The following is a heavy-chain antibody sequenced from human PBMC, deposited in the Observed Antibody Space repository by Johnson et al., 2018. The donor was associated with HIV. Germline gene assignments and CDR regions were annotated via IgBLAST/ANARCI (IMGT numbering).Heavy chain of an antibody. Sequence: QVQLVESGGGVVQHGRSLRLSCAASGFTFSSYAMHWVRQAPGKGLEWVAVISYDGSNNYYAAPVKGRFTISSDNSKNTLYLQMTSLRAADTALYYRASDERYNLNAFDIWGQGTMVTVSS. CDR2: ISYDGSNN. V-gene: IGHV3-30-3*01. D-gene: IGHD5-24*01. CDR1: GFTFSSYA. J-gene: IGHJ3*02. CDR3: ASDERYNLNAFDI.